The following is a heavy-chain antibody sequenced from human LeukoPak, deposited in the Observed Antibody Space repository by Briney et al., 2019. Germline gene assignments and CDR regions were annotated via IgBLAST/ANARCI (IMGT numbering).Heavy chain of an antibody. CDR1: GFTFSSYS. V-gene: IGHV3-48*01. CDR2: ISSSSSTI. D-gene: IGHD2-21*02. CDR3: AREQINCRGDCNDY. Sequence: GALVLSCAASGFTFSSYSMNGGRQAPGKGLEGVSYISSSSSTIYYADSVKGRFTISRDNAKNSLYLQMNSLRAEDTAVYYCAREQINCRGDCNDYWGQGTLATVSS. J-gene: IGHJ4*02.